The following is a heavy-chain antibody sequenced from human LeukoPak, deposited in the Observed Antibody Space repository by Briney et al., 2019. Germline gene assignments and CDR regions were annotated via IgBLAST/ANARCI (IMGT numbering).Heavy chain of an antibody. D-gene: IGHD1-26*01. CDR1: GFTFTTYW. Sequence: GESLRLSCAASGFTFTTYWMHWVRQAPGKGLEWVSYISSSGSTIYYADSVKGRFTISRDNAKNSLYLQMNSLRAEDTAVYYCAREIRGYSYFDYWGQGTLVTVSS. J-gene: IGHJ4*02. CDR3: AREIRGYSYFDY. V-gene: IGHV3-11*01. CDR2: ISSSGSTI.